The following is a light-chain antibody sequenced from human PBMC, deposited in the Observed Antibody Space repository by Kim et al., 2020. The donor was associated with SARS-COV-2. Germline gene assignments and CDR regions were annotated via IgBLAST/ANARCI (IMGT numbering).Light chain of an antibody. Sequence: QSSTISCTGTSSNIGYYNYVSWYQQHPGKAPKLMIYAVTNRFSGVSNRFSGSKSGNTASLTISGLQTEDEAYYYCSSYAASSPNLLFGAGTQLTVL. CDR3: SSYAASSPNLL. V-gene: IGLV2-14*03. CDR2: AVT. J-gene: IGLJ2*01. CDR1: SSNIGYYNY.